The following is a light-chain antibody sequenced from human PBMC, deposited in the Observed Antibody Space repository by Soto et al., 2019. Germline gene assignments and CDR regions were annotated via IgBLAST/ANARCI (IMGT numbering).Light chain of an antibody. Sequence: VLTQSPGTLSLSPGESATLSCRASQSVSSTYLAWYQQKPGQAPRLLIYGASSRATGVPDRFSGSGSGTDFTLTISTLEPEDFAVYYCQQYGSSPVTFGQGTKV. CDR1: QSVSSTY. V-gene: IGKV3-20*01. J-gene: IGKJ1*01. CDR2: GAS. CDR3: QQYGSSPVT.